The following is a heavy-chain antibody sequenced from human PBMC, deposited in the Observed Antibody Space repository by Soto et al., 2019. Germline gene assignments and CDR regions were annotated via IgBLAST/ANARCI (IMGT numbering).Heavy chain of an antibody. CDR1: GGSVSSGSYY. V-gene: IGHV4-61*01. Sequence: LSLTCTVSGGSVSSGSYYWSWIRQPPGKGLEWIGYIYYSGSTNYNPSLKSRVTISVDTSKNQFSLKLSSVTAADTAVYYCARYCSSTSCYYFDYWGQGTLVTVSS. CDR2: IYYSGST. J-gene: IGHJ4*02. D-gene: IGHD2-2*01. CDR3: ARYCSSTSCYYFDY.